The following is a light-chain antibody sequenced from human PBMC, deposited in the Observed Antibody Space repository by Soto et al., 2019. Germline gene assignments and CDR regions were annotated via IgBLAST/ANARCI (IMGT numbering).Light chain of an antibody. J-gene: IGLJ2*01. CDR3: QVWDKSSDQPV. CDR2: EDS. V-gene: IGLV3-21*02. Sequence: PSVSVAPGQTPTISCGGNNIGSKGVHWYQQKPGQAPVLVVYEDSDRPSGIPERFSGSNSGNTATLTISRVEAGDEADYYCQVWDKSSDQPVFGGGTKLTVL. CDR1: NIGSKG.